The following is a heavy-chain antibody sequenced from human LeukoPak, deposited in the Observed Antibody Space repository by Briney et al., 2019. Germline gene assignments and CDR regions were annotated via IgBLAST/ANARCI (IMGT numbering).Heavy chain of an antibody. CDR3: ARGQKSVGRVLAGTTTYNYYYYMDV. CDR2: ITSSSSKTI. Sequence: GGSLRLSCAASGFTFSSYSMNWVRQAPGKGLEWVSYITSSSSKTIYHADSVKGRFTISRDNAKNSLSLQMNSLRAEDTAVYYCARGQKSVGRVLAGTTTYNYYYYMDVWGKGTTVTVSS. J-gene: IGHJ6*03. D-gene: IGHD6-19*01. CDR1: GFTFSSYS. V-gene: IGHV3-48*01.